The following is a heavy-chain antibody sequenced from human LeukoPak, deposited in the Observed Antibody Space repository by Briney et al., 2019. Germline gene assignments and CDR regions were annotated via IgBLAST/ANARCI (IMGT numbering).Heavy chain of an antibody. V-gene: IGHV6-1*01. CDR3: VREADYFDY. CDR1: GDSASSNSAA. CDR2: TYYRSKWHN. Sequence: SQTLSLTCVISGDSASSNSAAWNWIRQSPSRGLESLGRTYYRSKWHNDYAVSMKSRITINPDTSKNHFSLQLNSVTPEDTAVYYCVREADYFDYWGQGTLVTVSS. J-gene: IGHJ4*02.